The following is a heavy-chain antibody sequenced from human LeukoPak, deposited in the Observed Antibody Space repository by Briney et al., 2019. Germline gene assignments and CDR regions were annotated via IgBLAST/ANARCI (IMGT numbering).Heavy chain of an antibody. CDR3: AKDRRAVGPSMITFGGVYDY. V-gene: IGHV3-23*01. J-gene: IGHJ4*02. CDR2: ISGSGGST. Sequence: GGSLRLSCAASGFTFSSYAMSWVRQAPGKGLEWVSAISGSGGSTYYADSVKGRFTISRDNSKNTLYLQMNSLRAEDTAVYYCAKDRRAVGPSMITFGGVYDYWGQGTLVTVSS. CDR1: GFTFSSYA. D-gene: IGHD3-16*01.